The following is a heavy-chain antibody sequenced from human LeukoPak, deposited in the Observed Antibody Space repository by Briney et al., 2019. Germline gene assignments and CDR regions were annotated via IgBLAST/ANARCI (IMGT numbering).Heavy chain of an antibody. CDR1: GGSFSGYY. CDR2: INHSGST. CDR3: ARGGEYYYDSSGNLSLFDY. V-gene: IGHV4-34*01. D-gene: IGHD3-22*01. J-gene: IGHJ4*02. Sequence: SETLSLTCAVYGGSFSGYYWSWLRQPPGKGLEWIGEINHSGSTNYNPSLKSRVTISVDTSKNQLSLKLSSVTAADTAVYYCARGGEYYYDSSGNLSLFDYWGQGTLVTVSS.